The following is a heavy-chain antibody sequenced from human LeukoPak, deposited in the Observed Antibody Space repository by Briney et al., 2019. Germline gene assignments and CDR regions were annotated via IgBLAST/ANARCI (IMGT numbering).Heavy chain of an antibody. J-gene: IGHJ6*03. CDR1: GYTFTGYY. CDR3: ARDNFYSYGPYYYYYYMDV. D-gene: IGHD5-18*01. V-gene: IGHV1-2*02. CDR2: INPNSGGT. Sequence: GASVKVSCKASGYTFTGYYMHGVRQAPGQGLEWMGWINPNSGGTNYAQKFQGRVTMTRDTSIRTAYMELSRLRSDDTAVYYCARDNFYSYGPYYYYYYMDVWGKGTTVTVSS.